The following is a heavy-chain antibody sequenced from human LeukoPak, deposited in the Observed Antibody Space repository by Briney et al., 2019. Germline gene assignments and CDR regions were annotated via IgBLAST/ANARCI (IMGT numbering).Heavy chain of an antibody. CDR3: ARSDYYDSSGYWS. Sequence: PSETLSLTCAVSGGSISSSNWWNWVRQPPGKGLEWIGQIYHSGSTNYNPSLKTRVTISVDKSKNQFSLNLTSVTAADTAVYYCARSDYYDSSGYWSWGQGTLVTVSS. CDR1: GGSISSSNW. D-gene: IGHD3-22*01. V-gene: IGHV4-4*02. CDR2: IYHSGST. J-gene: IGHJ5*02.